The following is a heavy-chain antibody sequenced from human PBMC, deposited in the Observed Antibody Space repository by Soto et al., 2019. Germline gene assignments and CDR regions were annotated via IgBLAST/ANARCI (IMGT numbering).Heavy chain of an antibody. CDR2: ISGSGGST. Sequence: PGGSLRLSCAASGFTFSSYAMSWVRQAPGKGLEWVSAISGSGGSTYYADSVKGRFTISRGNSKNTLYLQMNSLRAEDTAVYYCAKDRELHYYDSSGYYFFPDAFDIWGQGTMVTVSS. D-gene: IGHD3-22*01. CDR3: AKDRELHYYDSSGYYFFPDAFDI. J-gene: IGHJ3*02. CDR1: GFTFSSYA. V-gene: IGHV3-23*01.